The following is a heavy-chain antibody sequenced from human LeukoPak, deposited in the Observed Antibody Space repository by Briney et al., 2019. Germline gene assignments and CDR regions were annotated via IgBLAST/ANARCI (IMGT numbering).Heavy chain of an antibody. D-gene: IGHD3-9*01. CDR1: GGTFSSYA. J-gene: IGHJ5*02. Sequence: SVKVSCKASGGTFSSYAISWVRQAPGQGLEWMGGIIPIFGTANYAQKFQGRVTITADESTSTAYMELSSLRSEDTAVYYCARASANYDILTGYRYNWFDPWGQGTLVTVSS. V-gene: IGHV1-69*13. CDR3: ARASANYDILTGYRYNWFDP. CDR2: IIPIFGTA.